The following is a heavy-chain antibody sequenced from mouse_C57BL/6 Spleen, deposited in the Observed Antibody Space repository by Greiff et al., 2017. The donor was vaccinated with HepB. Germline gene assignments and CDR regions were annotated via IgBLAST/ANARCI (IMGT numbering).Heavy chain of an antibody. V-gene: IGHV1-55*01. J-gene: IGHJ4*01. CDR1: GYTFTSYW. CDR2: IYPGSGST. D-gene: IGHD1-1*01. CDR3: ARSPKGSDYAIDY. Sequence: QVQLQQPGAELVKPGASVKMSCKASGYTFTSYWITWVKQRPGQGLEWIGDIYPGSGSTNYNEKFKSKATLTVDTSSSTAYMQLSSLTSEDSAVYYCARSPKGSDYAIDYWGQGTSVTVSS.